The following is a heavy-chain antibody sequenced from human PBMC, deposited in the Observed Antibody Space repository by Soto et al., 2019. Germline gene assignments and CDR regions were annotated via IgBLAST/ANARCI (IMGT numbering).Heavy chain of an antibody. D-gene: IGHD6-13*01. CDR3: VKGVSSWFPWYFDY. Sequence: SVKVSCKASGGTFSSYTISWVRQAPGQGLEWMGRIIPILGIANYAQKFQGRVTITADKSTSTAYMELSSLRAEDTAVYYCVKGVSSWFPWYFDYWGRGTLVTVSS. CDR2: IIPILGIA. V-gene: IGHV1-69*02. CDR1: GGTFSSYT. J-gene: IGHJ4*02.